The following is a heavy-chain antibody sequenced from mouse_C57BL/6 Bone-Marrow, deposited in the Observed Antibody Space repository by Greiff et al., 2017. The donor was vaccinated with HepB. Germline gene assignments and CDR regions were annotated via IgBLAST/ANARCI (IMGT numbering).Heavy chain of an antibody. Sequence: QVQLQQPGAELVMPGASVKLSCKASGYTFTSYWMHWVKQRPGQGLEWIGEIDPSDSYTNYNQKFKGKSTLTVDKSSSTAYMQISSLTSEDSAFYYCAILNFDYWGQGTTLTVSS. CDR1: GYTFTSYW. V-gene: IGHV1-69*01. CDR3: AILNFDY. J-gene: IGHJ2*01. CDR2: IDPSDSYT.